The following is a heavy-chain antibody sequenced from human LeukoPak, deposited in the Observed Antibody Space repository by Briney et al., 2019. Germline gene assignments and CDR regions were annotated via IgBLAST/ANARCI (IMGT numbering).Heavy chain of an antibody. D-gene: IGHD3-22*01. Sequence: TLSLTCTVSGGSISSGDYYWSWIRQPPGKGLEWIGYDYYSGSTYYNPSLKSRVTISVDTSKNQFSLKLSSVTAADTAVYYCARVAYDSSGYYQYYFDYWGQGTLVTVSS. CDR2: DYYSGST. CDR3: ARVAYDSSGYYQYYFDY. J-gene: IGHJ4*02. V-gene: IGHV4-30-4*08. CDR1: GGSISSGDYY.